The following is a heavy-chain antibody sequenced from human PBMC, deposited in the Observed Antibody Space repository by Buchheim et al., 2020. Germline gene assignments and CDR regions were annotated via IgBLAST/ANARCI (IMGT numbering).Heavy chain of an antibody. CDR2: IKQDGSEK. Sequence: EVQLVESGGGLVQPGGSLRLSCAASGFTFSSYWMSWVRQAPGKGLEWVANIKQDGSEKYYVDSVKGRFTISRDNAKNSLYLQMNSLGADDTAVYYCAREGGTYYYDRSGFDPWGQGTL. CDR1: GFTFSSYW. CDR3: AREGGTYYYDRSGFDP. V-gene: IGHV3-7*01. D-gene: IGHD3-22*01. J-gene: IGHJ5*02.